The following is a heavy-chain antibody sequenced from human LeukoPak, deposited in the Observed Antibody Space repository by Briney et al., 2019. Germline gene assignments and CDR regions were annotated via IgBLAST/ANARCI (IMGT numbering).Heavy chain of an antibody. CDR3: ARLNYGIGDY. V-gene: IGHV4-39*01. Sequence: SETQSLTCTVSGGSISSSSYYSGWIRQPPGKGLEWIGSINYSGSTYYNPSLKSRVTISVDTSKNQFSLKLSSVTAADTAVYYCARLNYGIGDYWGQGTLVTGSS. J-gene: IGHJ4*02. CDR2: INYSGST. D-gene: IGHD3-10*01. CDR1: GGSISSSSYY.